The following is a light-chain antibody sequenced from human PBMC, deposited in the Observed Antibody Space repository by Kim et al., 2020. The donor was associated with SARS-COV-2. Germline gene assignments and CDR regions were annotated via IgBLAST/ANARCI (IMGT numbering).Light chain of an antibody. CDR1: QSLSSSH. Sequence: LSPGERATRSCRASQSLSSSHLAWYQQKPGQAPRLLIYGASSRAAGIPDRFSGSGSGTGFTLTISRLEPEDFVVYYCQQYGTSPLTFGGGTKLEI. V-gene: IGKV3-20*01. CDR2: GAS. J-gene: IGKJ4*01. CDR3: QQYGTSPLT.